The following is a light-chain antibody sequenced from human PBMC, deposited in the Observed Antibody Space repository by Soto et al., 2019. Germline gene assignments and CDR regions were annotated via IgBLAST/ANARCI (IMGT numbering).Light chain of an antibody. V-gene: IGLV2-14*01. Sequence: QSALTQPASVSGSPGQSITISCTGTSGDIGSYNRVSWYQQHPGTAPQLIIYEVTDRPSGVSNRFSGAKSGNTASLTISGLQAEDEAEYYCSSYTNINTRACVFGTGTKLTVL. J-gene: IGLJ1*01. CDR2: EVT. CDR3: SSYTNINTRACV. CDR1: SGDIGSYNR.